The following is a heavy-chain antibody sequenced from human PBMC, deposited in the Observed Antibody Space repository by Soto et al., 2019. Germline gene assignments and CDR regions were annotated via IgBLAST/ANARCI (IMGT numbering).Heavy chain of an antibody. J-gene: IGHJ2*01. CDR1: GFTFSSYG. CDR2: ISYDGSYK. V-gene: IGHV3-30*18. Sequence: ESGGGVVQPWRSLRLSCAASGFTFSSYGMHWVRQAPGTGLEWVGVISYDGSYKYYADSVKGRFTISRDNSKNTLYLQMNSLRAEDTAVYYCAKWGRGFDLWGRGTLVTVSS. D-gene: IGHD3-10*01. CDR3: AKWGRGFDL.